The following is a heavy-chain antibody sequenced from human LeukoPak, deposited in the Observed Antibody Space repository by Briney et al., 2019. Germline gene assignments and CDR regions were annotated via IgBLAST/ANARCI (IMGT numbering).Heavy chain of an antibody. Sequence: SETLSLTCTVSGGSISSYYWSWIRQPPGKGLEWIGYIYYSGSTNYNPSLKSRVTISVDTSKNQFSLKLSSVTAADTAVYYCARHPNSSGPYYFDYWGQGTLVTVSS. J-gene: IGHJ4*02. CDR2: IYYSGST. CDR1: GGSISSYY. V-gene: IGHV4-59*08. CDR3: ARHPNSSGPYYFDY. D-gene: IGHD6-19*01.